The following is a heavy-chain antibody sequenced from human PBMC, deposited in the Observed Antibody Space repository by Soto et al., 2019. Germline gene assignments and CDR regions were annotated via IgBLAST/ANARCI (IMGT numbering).Heavy chain of an antibody. CDR2: IYYSGST. CDR3: ARDYSNGGWFDP. D-gene: IGHD4-4*01. CDR1: GGSISSGDYY. V-gene: IGHV4-30-4*01. J-gene: IGHJ5*02. Sequence: QVQLQESGPGLVKPSQTLSLTCTVSGGSISSGDYYWSWIRQPPGKGLEWIGYIYYSGSTYYNPSRKSRXXIXVXXSKNQFSLKLSSVTAADTAVYYCARDYSNGGWFDPWGQGTLVTVSS.